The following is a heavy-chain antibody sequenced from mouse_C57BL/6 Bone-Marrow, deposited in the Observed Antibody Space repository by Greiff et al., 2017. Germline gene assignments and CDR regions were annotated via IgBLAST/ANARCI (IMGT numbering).Heavy chain of an antibody. Sequence: VQVVEPGAELVKPGASVKMSCKASGYTFTTYPIEWMKQNHGKSLEWIGNFHPYNDDTKYNEKFKGKATLTVEKSSNTVYLELSRLTSDDSAVYYCARSSTFFYDFDYWGQGTTLTVSS. J-gene: IGHJ2*01. CDR3: ARSSTFFYDFDY. CDR2: FHPYNDDT. D-gene: IGHD5-1*01. CDR1: GYTFTTYP. V-gene: IGHV1-47*01.